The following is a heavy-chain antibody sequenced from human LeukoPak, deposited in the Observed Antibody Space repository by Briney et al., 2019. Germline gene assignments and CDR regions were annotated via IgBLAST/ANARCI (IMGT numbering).Heavy chain of an antibody. CDR2: IYSGGGT. V-gene: IGHV3-53*01. CDR1: GFTVSSNY. D-gene: IGHD6-6*01. CDR3: ARDLTIAARPAG. J-gene: IGHJ4*02. Sequence: GGSLRLSCAASGFTVSSNYMSWVRQAPGKGLEWVSVIYSGGGTYYADSVKGRFTISRDNSKNTLYLQMNSLRAEDTAVYYCARDLTIAARPAGWGQGTLVTVSS.